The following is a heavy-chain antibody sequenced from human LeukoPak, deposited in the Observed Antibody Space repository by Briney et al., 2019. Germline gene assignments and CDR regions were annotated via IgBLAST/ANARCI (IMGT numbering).Heavy chain of an antibody. CDR1: GGTFSSYA. D-gene: IGHD2-15*01. CDR2: TIPIFGTA. Sequence: ASVKVSCKASGGTFSSYAISWVRQAPGQGLEWMGRTIPIFGTANYAQKFQGRVTITTDESTSTAYMELCSLRSEDTAVYYCARAGGGTDFLYPNDYWGQGTLVTVSS. V-gene: IGHV1-69*05. J-gene: IGHJ4*02. CDR3: ARAGGGTDFLYPNDY.